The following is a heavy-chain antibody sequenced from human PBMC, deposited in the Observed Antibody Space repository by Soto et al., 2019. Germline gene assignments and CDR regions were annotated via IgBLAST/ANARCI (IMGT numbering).Heavy chain of an antibody. V-gene: IGHV3-30-3*01. D-gene: IGHD2-15*01. CDR2: ISYDGSNK. CDR1: GFTFSSYA. J-gene: IGHJ6*02. Sequence: GGSLRLSCAACGFTFSSYAMHWVRQAPGKGLEWVAVISYDGSNKYYADSVKGRFTISRDNSKNTLYLQMNSLRAEDTAVYYCARSSGRYGMDVWGQGTTVTVSS. CDR3: ARSSGRYGMDV.